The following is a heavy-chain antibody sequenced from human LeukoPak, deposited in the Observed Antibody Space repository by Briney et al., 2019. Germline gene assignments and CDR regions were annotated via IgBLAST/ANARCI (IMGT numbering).Heavy chain of an antibody. CDR2: IYYSGST. J-gene: IGHJ5*02. CDR3: ARVVGDHEDWNWFDP. CDR1: GGSISSYY. D-gene: IGHD3/OR15-3a*01. V-gene: IGHV4-59*01. Sequence: SETLSLTCTVSGGSISSYYWSWIRQPPGKGLEWIGYIYYSGSTNYNPSLKSRVTISVDTSKNQFSLKLSSVTAADTAVYYCARVVGDHEDWNWFDPWGQGTLVTVPS.